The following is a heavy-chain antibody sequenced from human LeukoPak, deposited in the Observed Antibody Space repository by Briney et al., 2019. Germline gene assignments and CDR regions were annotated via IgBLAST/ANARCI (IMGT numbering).Heavy chain of an antibody. Sequence: VASVKVSCRASGYTFTGYYMHWVRQAPGQGLEWMGWINPNSGGTNYAQKFQGRVTMTRDTSISTAYMELSRLRSDDTAVYYCAGYYYGSGSYSPWFDPWGQGTLVTVSS. CDR3: AGYYYGSGSYSPWFDP. J-gene: IGHJ5*02. CDR2: INPNSGGT. V-gene: IGHV1-2*02. CDR1: GYTFTGYY. D-gene: IGHD3-10*01.